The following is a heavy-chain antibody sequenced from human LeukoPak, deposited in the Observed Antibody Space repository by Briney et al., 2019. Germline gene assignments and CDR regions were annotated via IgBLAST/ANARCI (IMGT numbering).Heavy chain of an antibody. V-gene: IGHV3-23*01. D-gene: IGHD3-16*02. J-gene: IGHJ4*02. CDR2: ISGSGGTT. CDR3: AKGGSYRSQPYFDY. Sequence: PGGSLRLSCAASGFTFSIFGMSWVRQAPGKGREWVSDISGSGGTTYYADSVKGRFTISRDNSKNTLYLQMNSLGAEDTAVYYCAKGGSYRSQPYFDYWGQGTPVTVSS. CDR1: GFTFSIFG.